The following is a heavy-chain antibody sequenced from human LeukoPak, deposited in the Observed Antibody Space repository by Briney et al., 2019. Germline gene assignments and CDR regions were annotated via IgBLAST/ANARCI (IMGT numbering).Heavy chain of an antibody. J-gene: IGHJ4*02. CDR3: AKADLYYYDSSGLDY. CDR2: INSDGSWT. V-gene: IGHV3-74*01. D-gene: IGHD3-22*01. Sequence: GGSLRLSCVASANYWMHWVRQAPGKGLVWVSHINSDGSWTSYADSVKGRFTISKDNAKNTVYLQMNSLRAEDTAVYYCAKADLYYYDSSGLDYWGQGTLVTVSS. CDR1: ANYW.